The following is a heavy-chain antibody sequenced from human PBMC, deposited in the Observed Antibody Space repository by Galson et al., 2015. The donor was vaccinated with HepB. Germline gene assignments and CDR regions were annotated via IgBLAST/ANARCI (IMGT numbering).Heavy chain of an antibody. V-gene: IGHV2-70*11. J-gene: IGHJ6*02. CDR2: IDWDDDK. Sequence: PALVKPTQTLTLTCTFSGFSLSTSGMCVSWIRQPPGKALEWLARIDWDDDKYYSTSLKTRLTISEDTSKNQVVLTMTNMDPVDTATYYCARIGGSPIQYGMDVWGQGTTVTVSS. D-gene: IGHD1-1*01. CDR1: GFSLSTSGMC. CDR3: ARIGGSPIQYGMDV.